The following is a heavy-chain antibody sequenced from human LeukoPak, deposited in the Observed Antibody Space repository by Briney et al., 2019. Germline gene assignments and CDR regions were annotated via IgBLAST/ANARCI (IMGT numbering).Heavy chain of an antibody. V-gene: IGHV3-23*01. CDR1: GFTFSSYA. CDR2: ISGSGGST. Sequence: GGSLRLSRAASGFTFSSYAMSWVRQAPGKGLEWVSAISGSGGSTYYADSVKGRFTISRDNSKNTLYLQMNSLRAEDTAVYYCAKSRGVGALRLTLYFDYWGQGTLVTVSS. J-gene: IGHJ4*02. CDR3: AKSRGVGALRLTLYFDY. D-gene: IGHD1-26*01.